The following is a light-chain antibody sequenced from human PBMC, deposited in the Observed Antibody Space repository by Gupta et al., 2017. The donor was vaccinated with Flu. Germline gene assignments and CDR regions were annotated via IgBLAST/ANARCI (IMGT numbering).Light chain of an antibody. V-gene: IGLV1-44*01. CDR2: SNY. CDR3: AAWDDSLNGWV. Sequence: QSVLTQPPSASGTPGQRVTISCSGSRSNIGVNTVNWYLQVPGTAPKLLIQSNYQRPSGVPDRFSASKSGTSASLAISGLQSEDEADYYCAAWDDSLNGWVFGGGTKLTVL. J-gene: IGLJ3*02. CDR1: RSNIGVNT.